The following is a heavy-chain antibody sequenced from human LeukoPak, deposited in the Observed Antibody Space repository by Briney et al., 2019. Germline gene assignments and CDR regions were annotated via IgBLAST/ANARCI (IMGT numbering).Heavy chain of an antibody. V-gene: IGHV4-39*01. J-gene: IGHJ4*02. Sequence: SETLSLTCTVSGGSISSSSYYWGWIRQPPGKGLEWIGSIYYSGSTYYNPSLKSRVTISVDTSKNQFSLKLSSVTAADTAVYYCARHPGGYYDSSGYGFDYWGQGTLVTVSS. D-gene: IGHD3-22*01. CDR1: GGSISSSSYY. CDR3: ARHPGGYYDSSGYGFDY. CDR2: IYYSGST.